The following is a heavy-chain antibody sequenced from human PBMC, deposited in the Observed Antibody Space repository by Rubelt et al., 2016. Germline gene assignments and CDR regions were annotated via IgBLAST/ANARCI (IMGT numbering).Heavy chain of an antibody. CDR2: IYHSGST. CDR3: ASDNTGIAVALFDP. Sequence: QVQLQESGPGLVKPSETLSLTCTVSGYSISSGYHWGWIRQPPGKGLEWIGSIYHSGSTYYNPSLRSRLTISVDTSKNQFSLKLSSVTAAETAVYYCASDNTGIAVALFDPWGQGTLVTVSS. CDR1: GYSISSGYH. D-gene: IGHD6-19*01. V-gene: IGHV4-38-2*02. J-gene: IGHJ5*02.